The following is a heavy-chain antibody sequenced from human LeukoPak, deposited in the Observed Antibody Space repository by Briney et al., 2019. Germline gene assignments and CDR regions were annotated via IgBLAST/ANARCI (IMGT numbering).Heavy chain of an antibody. CDR1: GFTFSSYW. J-gene: IGHJ3*02. CDR2: IKQDGSEK. CDR3: ARELFDFWSGYYTNAFDI. Sequence: GSLRLSCAASGFTFSSYWMSWVRQAPGKGLEWVANIKQDGSEKYYVDSVKGRFTISRDNAKNSLYLQMNSLRAEDTAVYYCARELFDFWSGYYTNAFDIWGQGTMVTVSS. D-gene: IGHD3-3*01. V-gene: IGHV3-7*01.